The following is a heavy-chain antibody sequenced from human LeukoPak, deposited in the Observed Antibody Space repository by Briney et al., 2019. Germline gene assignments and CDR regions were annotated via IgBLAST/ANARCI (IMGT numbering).Heavy chain of an antibody. J-gene: IGHJ4*02. Sequence: SETLSLTCAASGYSISSGYYWGWIRQPPGKGLERIGSIYHSGSTYYNPSLKSRVTISVDTSKNQFSLKLSSVTAADPAVYYCARVDSSSWPSFDDWGQGTLVTVSS. CDR2: IYHSGST. CDR1: GYSISSGYY. CDR3: ARVDSSSWPSFDD. D-gene: IGHD6-13*01. V-gene: IGHV4-38-2*01.